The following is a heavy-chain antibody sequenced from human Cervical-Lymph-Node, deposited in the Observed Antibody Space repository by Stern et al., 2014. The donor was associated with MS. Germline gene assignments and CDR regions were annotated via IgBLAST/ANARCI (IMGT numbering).Heavy chain of an antibody. V-gene: IGHV4-39*01. D-gene: IGHD6-19*01. CDR1: GGSISSSSYY. CDR3: ASEYSSVMFD. Sequence: QVQLQESGPGLVKPSETLSLTCTVSGGSISSSSYYWGWIRQPPGKGLEWIGSIYYSGSTYYTPSLKSRVTISVDTSKNQFSLKLSSVTAADTAVYYCASEYSSVMFDWGQGTLVTVSS. CDR2: IYYSGST. J-gene: IGHJ4*02.